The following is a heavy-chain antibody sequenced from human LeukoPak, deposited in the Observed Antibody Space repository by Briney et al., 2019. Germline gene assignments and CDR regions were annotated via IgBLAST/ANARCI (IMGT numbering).Heavy chain of an antibody. CDR3: AREQGTVTTGGYFDY. V-gene: IGHV3-21*01. CDR2: ISSSSSYI. D-gene: IGHD4-17*01. J-gene: IGHJ4*02. CDR1: GFTFSSYS. Sequence: KTGGSLRLSCAASGFTFSSYSMNWVRQAPGKGLEWVSSISSSSSYIYYADSVKGRFTISRDNAKNSLYLQMNSLRAEDTAVYYCAREQGTVTTGGYFDYWGQGTLVTVSS.